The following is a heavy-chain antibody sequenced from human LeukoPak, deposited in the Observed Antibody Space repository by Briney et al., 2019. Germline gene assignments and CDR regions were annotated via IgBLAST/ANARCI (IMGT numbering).Heavy chain of an antibody. J-gene: IGHJ4*02. CDR1: GFTFSSYA. V-gene: IGHV3-30*04. CDR2: ISYDGSNK. D-gene: IGHD3-22*01. Sequence: PGRSLRLSCAASGFTFSSYAMHWVRQAPGKGLEWVAVISYDGSNKYYADSVKGRFTISRDNSKNTLYLQMNSLRAEDTAVYYCARVGPYYYDSSGYYPDHFDYWGQGTLVTVSS. CDR3: ARVGPYYYDSSGYYPDHFDY.